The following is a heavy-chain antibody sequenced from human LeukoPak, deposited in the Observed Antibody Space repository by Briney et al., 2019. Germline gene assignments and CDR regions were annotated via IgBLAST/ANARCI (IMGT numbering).Heavy chain of an antibody. CDR2: INYSGNT. D-gene: IGHD3-9*01. CDR1: GGSISSISYY. CDR3: AGRYEGLDYFDY. V-gene: IGHV4-39*01. J-gene: IGHJ4*02. Sequence: SETLSLTCTVSGGSISSISYYWGWIRQPPGKGLEWIGSINYSGNTYYNPSRKSRITISVDTSKNEFSLKLSSVTAADTAVYYCAGRYEGLDYFDYWGQGTLVTVSS.